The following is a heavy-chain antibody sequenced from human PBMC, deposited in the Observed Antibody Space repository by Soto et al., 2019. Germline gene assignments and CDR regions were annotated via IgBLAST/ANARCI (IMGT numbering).Heavy chain of an antibody. V-gene: IGHV3-30-3*01. CDR3: ARPGVRGVPGYFDY. CDR1: GFTFSSYA. CDR2: ISYDGSNK. Sequence: QVQLVESGGGVVQPGRSLRLSCAASGFTFSSYAMHWVRQAPGKGLEWVAVISYDGSNKYYADSVKGRFTISRDNSKNTLYLQMNSLRAEDTAVYYCARPGVRGVPGYFDYWGQGTLVTVSS. D-gene: IGHD3-10*01. J-gene: IGHJ4*02.